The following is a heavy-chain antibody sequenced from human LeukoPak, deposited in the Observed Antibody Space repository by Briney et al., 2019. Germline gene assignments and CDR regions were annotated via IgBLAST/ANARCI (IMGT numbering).Heavy chain of an antibody. D-gene: IGHD2-2*01. V-gene: IGHV1-18*04. CDR1: GYTFTSYG. CDR3: ARDSGRDIVVVPASFDY. CDR2: ISAYNGNT. Sequence: ASVKVSCKASGYTFTSYGISWVRQAPGQGLEWMGWISAYNGNTNHAQKLQGRVTMTTDTSTSTAYMELRSLRYDDTAVYYCARDSGRDIVVVPASFDYWGQGTLVTVSS. J-gene: IGHJ4*02.